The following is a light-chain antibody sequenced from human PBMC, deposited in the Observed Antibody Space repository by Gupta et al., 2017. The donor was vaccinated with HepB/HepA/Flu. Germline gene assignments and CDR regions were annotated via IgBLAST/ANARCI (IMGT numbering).Light chain of an antibody. CDR2: GAS. Sequence: DIVMTQSPATLSVSPGERATLSCRASETLSSNLAWYQQKPGLAPRLLIYGASTRATGIPARFSGSGSGREFTLTISSLQSEDFAVYYCQQYINWLPITVGQGTRLEIK. V-gene: IGKV3-15*01. J-gene: IGKJ5*01. CDR3: QQYINWLPIT. CDR1: ETLSSN.